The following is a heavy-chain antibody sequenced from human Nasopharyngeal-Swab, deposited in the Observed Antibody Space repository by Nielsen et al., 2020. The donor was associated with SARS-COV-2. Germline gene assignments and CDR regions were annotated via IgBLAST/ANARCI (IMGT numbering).Heavy chain of an antibody. CDR2: INSDGSST. V-gene: IGHV3-74*01. CDR1: GFTFSSHW. J-gene: IGHJ4*02. Sequence: GGSLRLSCAASGFTFSSHWMHWVRQAPGKGLVWVSRINSDGSSTTYAGSVKGRFTISRDNAKSTLYLQMNNLSAEDTAVYFCAREVNSGSYRDDYWGQGTLVTVSS. CDR3: AREVNSGSYRDDY. D-gene: IGHD1-26*01.